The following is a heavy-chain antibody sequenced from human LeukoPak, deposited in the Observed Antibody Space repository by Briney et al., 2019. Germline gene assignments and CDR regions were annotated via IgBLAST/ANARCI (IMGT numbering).Heavy chain of an antibody. CDR3: ARDYGGNSGYFQH. D-gene: IGHD4-23*01. CDR1: GFTFSSYE. CDR2: INYSGRT. V-gene: IGHV4-39*07. J-gene: IGHJ1*01. Sequence: GSLRLSCAASGFTFSSYEMNWIRQPPGKGLEWIGSINYSGRTYYNPSLKSRLTMSVDTAKRQFSLKLISVTAADTAVYYCARDYGGNSGYFQHWGQGTLVTVSS.